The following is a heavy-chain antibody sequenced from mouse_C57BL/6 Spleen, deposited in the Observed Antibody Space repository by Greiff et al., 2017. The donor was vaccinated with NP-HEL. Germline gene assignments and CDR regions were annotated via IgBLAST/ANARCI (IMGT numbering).Heavy chain of an antibody. CDR3: ARRDYYGGYFDV. Sequence: VHVKQSGPELVKPGASVKISCKASGYSFTGYYMNWVKQSPEKSLEWIGEINPSTGGTTYNQKFKAKATLTVDKSSSTAYMQLKSLTSEDSAVYYCARRDYYGGYFDVWGTGTTVTVSS. CDR2: INPSTGGT. J-gene: IGHJ1*03. V-gene: IGHV1-42*01. D-gene: IGHD1-1*01. CDR1: GYSFTGYY.